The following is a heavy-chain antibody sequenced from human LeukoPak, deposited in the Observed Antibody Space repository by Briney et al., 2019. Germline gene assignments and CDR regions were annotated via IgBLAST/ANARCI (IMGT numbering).Heavy chain of an antibody. J-gene: IGHJ4*02. Sequence: VISYDGSNKYYADCVKGRFTISRDDSKKKLYLQMNSLRAEDTAVYYCAKDNFLVGSSWGFDYWGQRTLVTVSS. CDR3: AKDNFLVGSSWGFDY. V-gene: IGHV3-30*18. D-gene: IGHD6-6*01. CDR2: ISYDGSNK.